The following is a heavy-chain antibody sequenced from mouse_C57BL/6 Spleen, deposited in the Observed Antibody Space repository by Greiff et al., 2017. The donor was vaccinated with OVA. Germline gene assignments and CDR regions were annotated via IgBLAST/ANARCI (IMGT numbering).Heavy chain of an antibody. CDR2: IRNKANGYTT. Sequence: EVQRVESGGGLVQPGGSLSLSCAASGFTFTDYYMSWVRQPPGKALEWLGFIRNKANGYTTEYSASVKGRFTISRDNSQSILYLQMNALRAEDSATYYCARGSSYDWYFDVWGTGTTVTVSS. CDR1: GFTFTDYY. J-gene: IGHJ1*03. V-gene: IGHV7-3*01. CDR3: ARGSSYDWYFDV. D-gene: IGHD1-1*01.